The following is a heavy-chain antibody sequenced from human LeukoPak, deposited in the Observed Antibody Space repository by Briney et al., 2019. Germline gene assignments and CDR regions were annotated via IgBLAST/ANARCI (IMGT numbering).Heavy chain of an antibody. CDR1: GYTFTSYY. CDR3: ARDFPYGDASEGVDV. V-gene: IGHV1-46*01. Sequence: ASVKVSCKASGYTFTSYYMHWVRQAPGQGLEWMGIINPSGGSTSYAQKFQGRVTMTRDTSTSTVYMELSSLRSEDTAVYYCARDFPYGDASEGVDVWGQGTTVTVSS. D-gene: IGHD4-17*01. J-gene: IGHJ6*02. CDR2: INPSGGST.